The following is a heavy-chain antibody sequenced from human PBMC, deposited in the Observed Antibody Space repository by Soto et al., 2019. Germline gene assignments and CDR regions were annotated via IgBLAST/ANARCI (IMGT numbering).Heavy chain of an antibody. Sequence: PSETLSLTCTVSGGSISDYYWSWIRQPPGKGLEWIGYIYYTGSTNYNPSLKSRVTISVDRSKNHFSLILSSVTAADTAVYYCARAYSSSSRDWFDPWGQGTLVTVSS. CDR3: ARAYSSSSRDWFDP. V-gene: IGHV4-59*12. J-gene: IGHJ5*02. D-gene: IGHD6-6*01. CDR2: IYYTGST. CDR1: GGSISDYY.